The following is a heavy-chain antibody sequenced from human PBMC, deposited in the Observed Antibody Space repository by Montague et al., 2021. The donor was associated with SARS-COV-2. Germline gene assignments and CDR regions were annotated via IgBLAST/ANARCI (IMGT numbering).Heavy chain of an antibody. D-gene: IGHD3-22*01. J-gene: IGHJ3*02. V-gene: IGHV4-34*01. CDR3: ARARITMIVVVNAFDI. Sequence: SETLSLTCAVYGGSFSGYYWSWIRQPPGKGLEWIGEINHSGSTNYNPSLKSRVTISVDTSKNQFSLKLSSVAAADTAVYYCARARITMIVVVNAFDIWGQGTMVTVSS. CDR1: GGSFSGYY. CDR2: INHSGST.